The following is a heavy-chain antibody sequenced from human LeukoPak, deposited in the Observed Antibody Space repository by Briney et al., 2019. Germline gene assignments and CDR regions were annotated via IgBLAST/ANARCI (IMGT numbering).Heavy chain of an antibody. V-gene: IGHV3-48*02. Sequence: GGSLRLSCAASGFTFSSYSMNWVRQAPGKGLEWVSYISSSSSTIYYADSVQGRFTISRDNAKNSLYLQMNSLRDEATAVYYCASSQNFPSYYDFWSGYRDAFDIWGQGTMVTVSS. CDR1: GFTFSSYS. D-gene: IGHD3-3*01. J-gene: IGHJ3*02. CDR3: ASSQNFPSYYDFWSGYRDAFDI. CDR2: ISSSSSTI.